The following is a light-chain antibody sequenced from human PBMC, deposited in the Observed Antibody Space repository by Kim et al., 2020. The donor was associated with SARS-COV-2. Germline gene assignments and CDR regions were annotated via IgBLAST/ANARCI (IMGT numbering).Light chain of an antibody. J-gene: IGKJ2*01. CDR1: QSLSSYY. CDR2: GAS. V-gene: IGKV3-20*01. Sequence: PGDRFTHSCGARQSLSSYYLALYQQSSTQLPMPLIFGASPSAAGIADWFRCSGSGTEFDLTISRLEPEDFAVSYCQQYTRSTPAYTFGQGTKLEI. CDR3: QQYTRSTPAYT.